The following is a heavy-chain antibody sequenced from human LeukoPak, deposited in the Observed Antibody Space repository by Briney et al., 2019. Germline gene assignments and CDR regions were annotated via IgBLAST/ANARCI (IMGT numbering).Heavy chain of an antibody. Sequence: GGTLRLSCAASGFTFSSYGMSWVRQAPGKGLEWVSAISGSGGSTYYADSVKGRFTISRDNSKNTLYLQMNSLRAEDTAVYYCAKVGGCYYDKGAFDIWGQGTMVTVSS. CDR2: ISGSGGST. J-gene: IGHJ3*02. V-gene: IGHV3-23*01. CDR3: AKVGGCYYDKGAFDI. CDR1: GFTFSSYG. D-gene: IGHD3-22*01.